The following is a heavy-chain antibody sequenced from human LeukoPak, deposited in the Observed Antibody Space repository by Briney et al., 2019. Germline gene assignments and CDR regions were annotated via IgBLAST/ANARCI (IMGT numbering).Heavy chain of an antibody. D-gene: IGHD2-15*01. J-gene: IGHJ4*02. CDR1: GFTFSSYA. CDR3: ARDPSCSGGSCRDGYFDH. CDR2: ISYDGSNK. Sequence: PGRSLRLSCAASGFTFSSYAMHWVRQAPGKGLEWVAVISYDGSNKYYADSVKGRFTISRDNSKNTLYLQMNSLRAEDTAVYYCARDPSCSGGSCRDGYFDHWGQGILVTVSS. V-gene: IGHV3-30*04.